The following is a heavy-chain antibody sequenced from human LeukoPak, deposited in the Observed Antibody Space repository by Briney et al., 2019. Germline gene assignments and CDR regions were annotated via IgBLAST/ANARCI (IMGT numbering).Heavy chain of an antibody. D-gene: IGHD4-23*01. CDR1: GGSISSGGYS. CDR3: AKGLLFAGNSYFDY. V-gene: IGHV4-30-2*01. Sequence: SETLSLTCSVSGGSISSGGYSWSWIRQPPGKGLEWIGYINHSGNTHHNPSLMSRVTISVDRSKNQFSLKVNSVTAADTAVYYCAKGLLFAGNSYFDYWGQGVLVTVSS. CDR2: INHSGNT. J-gene: IGHJ4*02.